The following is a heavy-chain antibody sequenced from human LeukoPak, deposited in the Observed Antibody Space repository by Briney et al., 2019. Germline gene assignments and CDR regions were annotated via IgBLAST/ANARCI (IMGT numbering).Heavy chain of an antibody. CDR2: ISSSSSTI. CDR3: ARVADYRSSTSCYPAFLEY. Sequence: PGGSLRLSCAASGFTFSSYSMNWVRQAPGKGLEWVSYISSSSSTIYYADSVKGRFTISRDNAKNSLYLQMNSLRAEDTAVYYCARVADYRSSTSCYPAFLEYWGQGTLVTVSS. CDR1: GFTFSSYS. D-gene: IGHD2-2*01. V-gene: IGHV3-48*01. J-gene: IGHJ4*02.